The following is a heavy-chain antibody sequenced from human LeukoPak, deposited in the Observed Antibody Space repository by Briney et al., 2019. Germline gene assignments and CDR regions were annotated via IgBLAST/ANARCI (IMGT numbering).Heavy chain of an antibody. J-gene: IGHJ4*02. CDR2: ISSSGSTI. CDR1: GFTFSSYE. Sequence: GGSLRLSCAASGFTFSSYEMNWVRQAPGKGLEWVSYISSSGSTIYYADPVKGRFTISRDNAKNSLYLQMNSLRAEDTAVYYCARDREGYYYDSSGYFVFDYWGQGTLVTVSS. CDR3: ARDREGYYYDSSGYFVFDY. V-gene: IGHV3-48*03. D-gene: IGHD3-22*01.